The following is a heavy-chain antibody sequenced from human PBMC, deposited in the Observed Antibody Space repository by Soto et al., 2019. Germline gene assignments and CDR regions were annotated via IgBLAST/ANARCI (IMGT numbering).Heavy chain of an antibody. D-gene: IGHD1-26*01. V-gene: IGHV4-59*08. Sequence: QVQLQESGPGLVKPSETLSLTCTVSGGSISNYYWSWIRQPPGKGLEWIGYIFYSGSTNYNPSLKTRVTIPVDTSKNQFSLKLSSVTAADTAVYYCARRWGGTFDFWGQGTMVTVSS. CDR1: GGSISNYY. CDR2: IFYSGST. CDR3: ARRWGGTFDF. J-gene: IGHJ3*01.